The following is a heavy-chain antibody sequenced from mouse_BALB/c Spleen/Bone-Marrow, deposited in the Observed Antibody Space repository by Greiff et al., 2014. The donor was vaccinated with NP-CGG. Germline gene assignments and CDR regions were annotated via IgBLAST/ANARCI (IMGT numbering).Heavy chain of an antibody. V-gene: IGHV7-3*02. Sequence: EVKVVESGGGLVQPGGSLRLSCATSGFTFTDYYMSWVRQPPGKALEWLGFIRNKANGYTTEYSASVKGRFTISRDNSLSILYHQMNTLRAEDSATYYGRRDEGLGRLAYWGQGTPVTVSA. CDR1: GFTFTDYY. J-gene: IGHJ3*01. CDR3: RRDEGLGRLAY. D-gene: IGHD2-2*01. CDR2: IRNKANGYTT.